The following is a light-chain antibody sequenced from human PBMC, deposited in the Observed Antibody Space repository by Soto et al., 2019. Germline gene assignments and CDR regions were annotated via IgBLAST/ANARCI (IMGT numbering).Light chain of an antibody. Sequence: DIQMTQSPSSVSASVGDRVTITCRASQGINSWLAWYQQKPGKAPKLLIYAASSLQSGVPSRFSGSGSGTDFTLTISSLPPEDFATYYCQQTNSFPPTFGGGTKVEIK. V-gene: IGKV1-12*01. CDR1: QGINSW. CDR3: QQTNSFPPT. CDR2: AAS. J-gene: IGKJ4*01.